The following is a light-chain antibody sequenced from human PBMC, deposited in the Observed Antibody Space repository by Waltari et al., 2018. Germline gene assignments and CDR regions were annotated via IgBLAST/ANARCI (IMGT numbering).Light chain of an antibody. CDR1: SSDIDFDDY. J-gene: IGLJ3*02. Sequence: QSALTQPASVSGSPGQSITISCTGSSSDIDFDDYVSWYQHLPGKAPKLMIYGVTNRPSGISNRFSGSKADNTASRTISGLQADDEADYYCSSFTGTIWVFGGGTKLTVL. CDR2: GVT. CDR3: SSFTGTIWV. V-gene: IGLV2-14*01.